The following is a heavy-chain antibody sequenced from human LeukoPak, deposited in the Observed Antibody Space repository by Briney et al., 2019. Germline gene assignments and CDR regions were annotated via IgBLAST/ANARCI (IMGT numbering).Heavy chain of an antibody. Sequence: GGSLRLSCAASGFTVSRNYMSWVRQAPGKGLEWVSVIYSGGTTHYGDSVKGRFTISRDNSKNTLYLQMDSLRVEDTAVYYCARGLMWGSESWGQGTLVTVSS. D-gene: IGHD2-8*01. CDR1: GFTVSRNY. J-gene: IGHJ5*02. V-gene: IGHV3-66*01. CDR3: ARGLMWGSES. CDR2: IYSGGTT.